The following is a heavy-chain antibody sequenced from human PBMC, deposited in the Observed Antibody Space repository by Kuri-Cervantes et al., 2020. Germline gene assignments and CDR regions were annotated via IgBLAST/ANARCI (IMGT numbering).Heavy chain of an antibody. Sequence: ESLKISCTVSGGSVSSGSYYWSWIRQPPGKGLEWIGYIYYSGSTNYNPSLKSRVTISVDTSKNQFSLKLSSVTAADTAVYYCARGGIVATINYWGQGTLVTVSS. CDR3: ARGGIVATINY. V-gene: IGHV4-61*01. D-gene: IGHD5-12*01. CDR1: GGSVSSGSYY. J-gene: IGHJ4*02. CDR2: IYYSGST.